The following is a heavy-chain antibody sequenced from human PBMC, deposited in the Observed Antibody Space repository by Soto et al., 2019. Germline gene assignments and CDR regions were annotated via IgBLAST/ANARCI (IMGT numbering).Heavy chain of an antibody. J-gene: IGHJ4*02. CDR2: ISAYSGNT. CDR3: AAQARAKGESIDY. Sequence: GASGKVSCKASGYTFTRYGISWGRQAPGQGLEWMGWISAYSGNTNYAQNLQGRVTMTTDTSTSTAYMDLRSLRSDDTAVYYCAAQARAKGESIDYWGQGTLVTVSS. V-gene: IGHV1-18*01. CDR1: GYTFTRYG. D-gene: IGHD1-26*01.